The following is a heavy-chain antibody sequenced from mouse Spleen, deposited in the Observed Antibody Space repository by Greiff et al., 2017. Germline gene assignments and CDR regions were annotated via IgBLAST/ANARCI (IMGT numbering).Heavy chain of an antibody. J-gene: IGHJ4*01. CDR3: AMITYYAMDY. V-gene: IGHV5-17*01. D-gene: IGHD2-4*01. Sequence: DVQLVESGGGLVKPGGSLKLSCAASGFTFSDYGMHWVRQAPEKGLEWVAYISSGSSTIYYADTVKGRFTISRDNAKSTLFLQMTSLRSEDTAMYYCAMITYYAMDYWGQGTSVTVSS. CDR1: GFTFSDYG. CDR2: ISSGSSTI.